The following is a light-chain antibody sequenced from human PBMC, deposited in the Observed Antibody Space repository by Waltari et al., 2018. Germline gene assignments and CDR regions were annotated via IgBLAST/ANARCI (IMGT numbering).Light chain of an antibody. CDR1: SSDVGTYKY. J-gene: IGLJ1*01. V-gene: IGLV2-14*03. CDR3: SSYTSSTTLLV. CDR2: DVS. Sequence: QSALTQPASVSGSPGQSITISCIGTSSDVGTYKYVSWYQRHPGKAPKLLIYDVSHRPSGVSNRFSGSKSGNTASQTISGLQAEDGADYYCSSYTSSTTLLVFGTGTKVTVL.